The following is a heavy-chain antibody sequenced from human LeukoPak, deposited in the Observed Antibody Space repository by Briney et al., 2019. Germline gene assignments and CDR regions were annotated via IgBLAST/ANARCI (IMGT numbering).Heavy chain of an antibody. CDR2: FSGGGDSA. D-gene: IGHD3-16*01. V-gene: IGHV3-23*01. CDR3: AKGGAAQRLYYSMDV. CDR1: GFTFSSYD. J-gene: IGHJ6*03. Sequence: GGSLRLSCAASGFTFSSYDMSWVRQAPGKGLEWVSVFSGGGDSAYYADSVKGRFTISRDNSKNTPYLQMNSLRAEDTAVYYCAKGGAAQRLYYSMDVWGKGTTVTVSS.